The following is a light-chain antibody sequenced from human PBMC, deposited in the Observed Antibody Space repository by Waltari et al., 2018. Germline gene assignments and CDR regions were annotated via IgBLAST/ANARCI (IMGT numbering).Light chain of an antibody. Sequence: EIVMTQSPATLSVFPGERATLSCRASQSIRSNLDWYQLKPGQAPRLLIYGASTRATGIPAMFSGSGSGTEFTLTISSLQSEDFAVYFCQQYDNWLGTFGQGTKVEIK. J-gene: IGKJ1*01. CDR2: GAS. CDR3: QQYDNWLGT. CDR1: QSIRSN. V-gene: IGKV3-15*01.